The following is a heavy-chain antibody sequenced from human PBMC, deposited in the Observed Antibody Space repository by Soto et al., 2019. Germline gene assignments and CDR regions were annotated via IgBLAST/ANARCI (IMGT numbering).Heavy chain of an antibody. CDR3: IGSFPF. Sequence: EVYLVESGGGLVEPGRSLRLSCTASGFPFGNFLMSWFRQAPGKGMEWVGFIRSQPYGGTAEYAASVRGRFTISRDDSKGIAYLQMNSLQTEDSGVYYCIGSFPFWGQGTLVTVSP. CDR1: GFPFGNFL. D-gene: IGHD3-10*01. V-gene: IGHV3-49*03. J-gene: IGHJ4*02. CDR2: IRSQPYGGTA.